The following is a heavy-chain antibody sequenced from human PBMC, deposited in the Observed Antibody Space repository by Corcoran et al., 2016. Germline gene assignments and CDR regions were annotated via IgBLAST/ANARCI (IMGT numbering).Heavy chain of an antibody. CDR3: ASVAESSSWYAPYYYYYGMDV. D-gene: IGHD6-13*01. Sequence: QVQLVQSGAEVKKPGASVKVSCKASGYTFTGYYMHWVRQAPGQGLEWMGWINPNSGGTNYAQKFQGRVTMNRDTSISTAYMELSRLRSDDTAVYYCASVAESSSWYAPYYYYYGMDVWGQGTTVTVSS. J-gene: IGHJ6*02. CDR1: GYTFTGYY. V-gene: IGHV1-2*02. CDR2: INPNSGGT.